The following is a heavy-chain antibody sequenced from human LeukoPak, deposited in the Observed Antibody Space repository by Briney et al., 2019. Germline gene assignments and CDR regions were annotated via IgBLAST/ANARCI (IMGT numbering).Heavy chain of an antibody. D-gene: IGHD2-15*01. CDR3: ARVEVIRDIHDWYFDL. CDR1: GFTFTSNS. V-gene: IGHV3-48*04. Sequence: RGSLRLSCAPSGFTFTSNSMSWVRQPPGKGLEWVSHISSSSNTIYYADSVKGRFTISRDNAKNSLFLQMNRLRGGDTAVYYCARVEVIRDIHDWYFDLWGRGNLVTVSS. J-gene: IGHJ2*01. CDR2: ISSSSNTI.